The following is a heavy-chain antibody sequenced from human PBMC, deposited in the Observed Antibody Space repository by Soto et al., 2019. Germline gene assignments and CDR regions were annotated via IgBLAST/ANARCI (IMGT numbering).Heavy chain of an antibody. V-gene: IGHV3-30*18. CDR2: ISYVGGER. J-gene: IGHJ4*02. CDR1: GFNFNDYG. CDR3: AKDLVAAYGSGRRGCFDN. Sequence: QVQLVESGGGVVQPGRSVRLSCTASGFNFNDYGMHWVRQAPGKGLAWVAVISYVGGERYYADSVKGRFIISRDNSKNTLYLQMNSLRAEDTAVYYCAKDLVAAYGSGRRGCFDNWGQGTLVTVSS. D-gene: IGHD6-19*01.